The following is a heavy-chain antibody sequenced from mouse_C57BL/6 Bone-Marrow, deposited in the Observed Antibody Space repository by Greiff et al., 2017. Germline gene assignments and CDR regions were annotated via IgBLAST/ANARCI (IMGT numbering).Heavy chain of an antibody. Sequence: VQLQQPGAELVKPGASVKLSCKASGYTFTSYWMHWVKQRPGQGLEWIGMIHPNSGSTNYNEKFKSKATLTVDKSSSTAYMQLSSLTSEDSAVYYCARSGKFYYYGSSYVDWFAYWGQGTLVTVSA. J-gene: IGHJ3*01. CDR2: IHPNSGST. V-gene: IGHV1-64*01. D-gene: IGHD1-1*01. CDR1: GYTFTSYW. CDR3: ARSGKFYYYGSSYVDWFAY.